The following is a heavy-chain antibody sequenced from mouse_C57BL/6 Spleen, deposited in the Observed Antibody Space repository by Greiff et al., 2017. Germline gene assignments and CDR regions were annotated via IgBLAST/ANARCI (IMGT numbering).Heavy chain of an antibody. J-gene: IGHJ2*01. V-gene: IGHV1-50*01. Sequence: QVQLKQPGAELVKPGASVKLSCKASGYTFTSYWMQWVKQRPGQGLEWIGEIDPSDSYTNYNQKFQGKATLTVDTSSSTDYMQLSSLTSEDTAVYYCSSITTVVAGDFDYWGQGTTLTVSS. CDR1: GYTFTSYW. CDR3: SSITTVVAGDFDY. D-gene: IGHD1-1*01. CDR2: IDPSDSYT.